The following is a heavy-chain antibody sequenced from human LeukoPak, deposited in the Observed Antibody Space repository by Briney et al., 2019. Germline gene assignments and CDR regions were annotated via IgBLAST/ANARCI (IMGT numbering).Heavy chain of an antibody. D-gene: IGHD6-6*01. CDR1: GFTFSSYS. Sequence: GGSLRLSCAASGFTFSSYSMNWVRQAPGKGLEWVSSISSSSSYIYYADSVKGRFTISRDNAKNSLYLQMNSLRAEDTAVYYCARDSGEQLVPEHCDYWGQGTLVTVSS. CDR3: ARDSGEQLVPEHCDY. J-gene: IGHJ4*02. V-gene: IGHV3-21*01. CDR2: ISSSSSYI.